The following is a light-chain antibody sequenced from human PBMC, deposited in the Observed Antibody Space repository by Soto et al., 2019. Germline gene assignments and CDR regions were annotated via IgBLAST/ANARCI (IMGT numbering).Light chain of an antibody. CDR1: QSIGSW. J-gene: IGKJ1*01. CDR3: QQYNSYWT. V-gene: IGKV1-5*03. CDR2: KAS. Sequence: DIQMTQSPSTLSASVGDRVTITCRASQSIGSWLAWYQRKPGKAPKLLIYKASSLESGVPSRFSGGGSGTEFTLTISCLQPDDFATYYCQQYNSYWTFGQGTKVEIK.